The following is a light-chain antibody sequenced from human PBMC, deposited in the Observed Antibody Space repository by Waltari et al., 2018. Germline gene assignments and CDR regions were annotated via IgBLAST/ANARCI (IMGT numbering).Light chain of an antibody. CDR1: QSLVHTHGKTD. V-gene: IGKV2-30*02. J-gene: IGKJ1*01. CDR3: MQATHLPLT. Sequence: DVVMTQSPLFLPVTLGQPASISCKSGQSLVHTHGKTDLNWFQQRPGPSPRRLIYKISNRDSGVPDRFSGSGSGTDFTLKISRVEAEDVGVYYCMQATHLPLTFGQGTKVEIK. CDR2: KIS.